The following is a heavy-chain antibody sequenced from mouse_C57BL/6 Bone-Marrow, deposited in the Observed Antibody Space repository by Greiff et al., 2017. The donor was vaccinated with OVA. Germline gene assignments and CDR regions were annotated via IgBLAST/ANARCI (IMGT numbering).Heavy chain of an antibody. J-gene: IGHJ2*01. V-gene: IGHV1-81*01. CDR3: ARWDYEFDY. D-gene: IGHD2-4*01. CDR2: IYPRSGNT. CDR1: GYTFTSYG. Sequence: VKLVESGAELARPGASVKLSCKASGYTFTSYGISWVKQRTGQGLEWIGEIYPRSGNTYYNEKFKGKATLTADKSSSTAYMELRSLTSEDSAVYFCARWDYEFDYWGQGTTLTVSS.